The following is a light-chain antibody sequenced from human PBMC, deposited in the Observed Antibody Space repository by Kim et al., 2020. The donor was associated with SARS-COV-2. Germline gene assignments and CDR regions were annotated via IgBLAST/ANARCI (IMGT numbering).Light chain of an antibody. V-gene: IGLV3-19*01. CDR2: GKN. J-gene: IGLJ2*01. CDR3: NSRDSNDNVV. CDR1: SLRSYY. Sequence: SSGLTQDPAVSVALGQTVRITCQGDSLRSYYATWYQQKPGQAPIVVIYGKNNRPSGIPDRFSGSSSGNTASLTITGTQAGDEADYYCNSRDSNDNVVFGGGTKLTVL.